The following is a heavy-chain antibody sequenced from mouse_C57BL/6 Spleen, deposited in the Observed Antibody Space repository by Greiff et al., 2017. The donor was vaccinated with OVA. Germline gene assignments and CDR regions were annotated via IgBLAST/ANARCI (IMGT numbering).Heavy chain of an antibody. CDR3: ARDGYWGSLDY. CDR1: GYAFSSYW. J-gene: IGHJ2*01. CDR2: IYPGDGDT. Sequence: VQLQESGAELVKPGASVKISCKASGYAFSSYWMNWVKQRPGKGLEWIGQIYPGDGDTNYNGKFKGKATLTADKSSSTAYMQLSSLTSEDSAVYFCARDGYWGSLDYWGQGTTLTVSS. D-gene: IGHD1-1*02. V-gene: IGHV1-80*01.